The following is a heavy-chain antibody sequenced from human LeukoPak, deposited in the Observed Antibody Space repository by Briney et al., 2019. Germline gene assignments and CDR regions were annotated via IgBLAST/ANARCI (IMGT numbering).Heavy chain of an antibody. J-gene: IGHJ3*02. CDR1: GVIASSNY. CDR3: ARGLGRELDGAFDI. V-gene: IGHV3-53*01. D-gene: IGHD3-10*01. Sequence: GGSLRLSCAASGVIASSNYMSWVRQAPGKGLEWVSVIYSGGKTYYAESVKGRFTISRDNSRNTLYLQMNSLRAEDTSVYYCARGLGRELDGAFDIWGQGTMVTVSS. CDR2: IYSGGKT.